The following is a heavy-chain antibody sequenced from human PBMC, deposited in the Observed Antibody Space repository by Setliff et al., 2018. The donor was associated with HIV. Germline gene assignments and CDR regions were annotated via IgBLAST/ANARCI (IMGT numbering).Heavy chain of an antibody. D-gene: IGHD3-22*01. CDR2: IYYSGST. J-gene: IGHJ5*02. CDR1: GDSISSSSYY. Sequence: SETLSLTCSVSGDSISSSSYYWGWIRQPPGKGLEWIGSIYYSGSTYYNPSLNSRVTISVDASKNQFSLKLSSVTAADTAVYYCASLPPLYDSSGYSNWFDPWGQGTLVTVSS. CDR3: ASLPPLYDSSGYSNWFDP. V-gene: IGHV4-39*01.